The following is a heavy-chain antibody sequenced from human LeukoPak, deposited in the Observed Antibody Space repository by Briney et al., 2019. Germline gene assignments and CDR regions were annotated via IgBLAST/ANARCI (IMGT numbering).Heavy chain of an antibody. CDR3: ASPVPGYGDYAYAY. CDR1: GVSVSSGNYY. CDR2: IYYTGFN. J-gene: IGHJ4*02. D-gene: IGHD4-17*01. Sequence: PSETLSLTCIVSGVSVSSGNYYWSWIRQPPGKELEWIGFIYYTGFNTYHPSHQSRLTIPIATSKNHFSLNLTSLPAADTAVYCCASPVPGYGDYAYAYWGQ. V-gene: IGHV4-61*03.